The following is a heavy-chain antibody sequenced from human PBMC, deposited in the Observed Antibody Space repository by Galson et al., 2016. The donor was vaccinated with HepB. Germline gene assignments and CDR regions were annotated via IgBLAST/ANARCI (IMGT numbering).Heavy chain of an antibody. CDR3: VRGRRGGKGDVAFDI. V-gene: IGHV3-53*01. D-gene: IGHD4-23*01. Sequence: SLRLSCAASGFTVSNDYMSWVRQTPGKGLEWVSVIYRGGSIYYAKSVQSRFAISRDNSKNTLFLQMNSLRVEDTAVYYCVRGRRGGKGDVAFDIWGQGTMVTVSS. J-gene: IGHJ3*02. CDR1: GFTVSNDY. CDR2: IYRGGSI.